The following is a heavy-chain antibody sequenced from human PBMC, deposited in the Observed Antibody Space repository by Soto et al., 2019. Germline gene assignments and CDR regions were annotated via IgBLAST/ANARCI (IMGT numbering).Heavy chain of an antibody. J-gene: IGHJ4*02. CDR3: TTGHILTGYYYFDY. D-gene: IGHD3-9*01. CDR2: IKSKTDGGTT. CDR1: GFTFSNAW. V-gene: IGHV3-15*01. Sequence: EVQLVESGGGLVKPGGSLRLSCAGSGFTFSNAWMSWVRQAPGKGLEWVGRIKSKTDGGTTDYAAPVKGRFTISRDDSKNTLYLQMNSLKTEDTAVYYCTTGHILTGYYYFDYWGQGTLVTVSS.